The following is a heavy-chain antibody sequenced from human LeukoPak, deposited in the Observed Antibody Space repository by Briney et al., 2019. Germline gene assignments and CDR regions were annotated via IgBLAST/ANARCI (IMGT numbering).Heavy chain of an antibody. J-gene: IGHJ4*02. V-gene: IGHV1-69*04. D-gene: IGHD3-22*01. Sequence: SVKVSCKASGGTFSSYAISWVRQAPGQGLEWMRRIIPILGIANYAQKFQGRVTITADKSTSTAYMELSSLRSEDTAVYYCARTRYYYDSSGHPTDQPLREYFDYWGQGTLVTVSS. CDR2: IIPILGIA. CDR3: ARTRYYYDSSGHPTDQPLREYFDY. CDR1: GGTFSSYA.